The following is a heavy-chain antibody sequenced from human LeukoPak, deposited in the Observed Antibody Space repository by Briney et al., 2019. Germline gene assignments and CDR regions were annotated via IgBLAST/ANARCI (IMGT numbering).Heavy chain of an antibody. CDR1: GGSFSGYY. CDR3: AISSILGKFDH. J-gene: IGHJ4*02. D-gene: IGHD6-13*01. V-gene: IGHV4-34*01. Sequence: SETLSLTCAVYGGSFSGYYWSWIRQPPGKGLEWIGEINHSGSTNYNPSLKSRVTISVDTSKNQFSLKLSSVTAADTAVYYCAISSILGKFDHWGQGTLVTVSS. CDR2: INHSGST.